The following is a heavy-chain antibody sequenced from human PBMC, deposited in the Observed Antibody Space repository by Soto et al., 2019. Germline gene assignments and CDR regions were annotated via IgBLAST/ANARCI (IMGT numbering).Heavy chain of an antibody. D-gene: IGHD6-6*01. Sequence: ASVKVSCKASGYTFTGYYMHWVRQAPGQGLEWMGWINPNSGGTNYAQKFQGWVTMTRDTSISTAYMELSRLRSDDTAVYYCARALRWYSSSSEAFDIWGQGTMVTVSS. V-gene: IGHV1-2*04. CDR1: GYTFTGYY. CDR2: INPNSGGT. CDR3: ARALRWYSSSSEAFDI. J-gene: IGHJ3*02.